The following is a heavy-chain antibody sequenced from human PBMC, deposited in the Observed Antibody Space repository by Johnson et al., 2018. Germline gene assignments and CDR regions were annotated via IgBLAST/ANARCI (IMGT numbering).Heavy chain of an antibody. D-gene: IGHD6-19*01. CDR1: GFTFSSAA. Sequence: QVQLVQSGGGVVQPGRSLRLSCAASGFTFSSAAIHWVRQAPGKGLEWVAVVSYDGSTKYYVDSVKGRFTTSRDNSKNTLYLQMNSLRADETAVYYCAGGLVVGSGWSEAFDVWGHGTMVTVSS. V-gene: IGHV3-30-3*01. CDR2: VSYDGSTK. CDR3: AGGLVVGSGWSEAFDV. J-gene: IGHJ3*01.